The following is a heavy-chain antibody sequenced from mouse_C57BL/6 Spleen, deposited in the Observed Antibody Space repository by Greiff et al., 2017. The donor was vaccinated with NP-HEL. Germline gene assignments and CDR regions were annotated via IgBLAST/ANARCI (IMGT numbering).Heavy chain of an antibody. CDR3: AREAITTVVDYFDY. CDR2: ISDGGSYT. J-gene: IGHJ2*01. CDR1: GFTFSSYA. V-gene: IGHV5-4*01. D-gene: IGHD1-1*01. Sequence: DVKLVESGGGLVKPGGSLKLSCAASGFTFSSYAMSWVRQTPEKRLEWVATISDGGSYTYYPDNVKGRFTISRDNAKNNLYLQMSHLKSEDTAMYYCAREAITTVVDYFDYWGQGTTLTVSS.